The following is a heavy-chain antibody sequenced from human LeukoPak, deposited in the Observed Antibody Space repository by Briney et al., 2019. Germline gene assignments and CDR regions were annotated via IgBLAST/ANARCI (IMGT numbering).Heavy chain of an antibody. J-gene: IGHJ6*02. V-gene: IGHV1-69*13. Sequence: SVKVSCKASGGTFSSYAIGWVRQAPGQGLEWMGGIIPIFGTANYAQKFQGRVTITADESTSTAYMELSSLRSEDTAVYYCARDILERRRGYYYYGMDVWGQGTTVTVSS. D-gene: IGHD1-1*01. CDR3: ARDILERRRGYYYYGMDV. CDR2: IIPIFGTA. CDR1: GGTFSSYA.